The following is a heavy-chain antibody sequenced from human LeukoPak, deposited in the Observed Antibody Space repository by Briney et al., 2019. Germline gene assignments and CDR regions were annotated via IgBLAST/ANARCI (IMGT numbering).Heavy chain of an antibody. CDR1: GDFISRYY. CDR3: ARASDSGDWHLGY. CDR2: VYDRGGT. Sequence: SETLSLTCTVSGDFISRYYWSWIRQSPGKGLEWIGYVYDRGGTNYNPSLKSRAIISADTSKNQFSLKVTSVSAADTAVYYCARASDSGDWHLGYWGQGTLVTVSS. D-gene: IGHD2-21*02. J-gene: IGHJ4*02. V-gene: IGHV4-59*01.